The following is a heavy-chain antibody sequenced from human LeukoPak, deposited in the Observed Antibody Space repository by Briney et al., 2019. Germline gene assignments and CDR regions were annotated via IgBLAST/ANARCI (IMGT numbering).Heavy chain of an antibody. V-gene: IGHV4-38-2*02. CDR2: IYHSRST. CDR1: GYSISSGYY. Sequence: SESLSLTCTVSGYSISSGYYWGWIRQPPGKGLEWLGRIYHSRSTFSNPSLKSRVPISVATPKNQFSLKLSSVTAADTAVYYCAHSRSTDHAGNWFDPWGQGTLVTVSS. CDR3: AHSRSTDHAGNWFDP. J-gene: IGHJ5*02. D-gene: IGHD6-13*01.